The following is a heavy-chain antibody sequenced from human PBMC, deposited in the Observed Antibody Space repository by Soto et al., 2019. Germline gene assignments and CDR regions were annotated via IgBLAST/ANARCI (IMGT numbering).Heavy chain of an antibody. Sequence: GGSLRLSCAASGFTFSSYWMSWVRQAPGKGLEWVANIKQDGSEKYYVDSVKGRFTISRDNAKNSLYLQMNSLRAEDTAVYYCARDLVKQQLTPNYYYYGMDVWGQGTTVTVSS. CDR1: GFTFSSYW. D-gene: IGHD6-13*01. CDR2: IKQDGSEK. J-gene: IGHJ6*02. CDR3: ARDLVKQQLTPNYYYYGMDV. V-gene: IGHV3-7*01.